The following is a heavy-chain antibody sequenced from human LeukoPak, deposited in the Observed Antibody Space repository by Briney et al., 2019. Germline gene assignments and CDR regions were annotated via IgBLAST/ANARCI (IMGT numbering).Heavy chain of an antibody. CDR3: ATGEATGGSYDY. CDR2: VDPEDGEA. D-gene: IGHD5-24*01. V-gene: IGHV1-69-2*01. J-gene: IGHJ4*02. CDR1: GDTFTGYY. Sequence: GASVKVSCKASGDTFTGYYMHWVLQAPGKGLEWMGRVDPEDGEAKYAVKFQGRVILSADTSTDTAYMELSGLTSEDTAVYYCATGEATGGSYDYWGQGTPVTVSS.